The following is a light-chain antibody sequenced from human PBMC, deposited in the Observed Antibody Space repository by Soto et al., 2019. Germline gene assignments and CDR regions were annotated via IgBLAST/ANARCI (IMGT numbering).Light chain of an antibody. J-gene: IGLJ1*01. Sequence: QSALTQPPSASGSPGQSITISCTGTSSDVGGYNYVSWYQQHPGKAPKLIINEVTKRPSGVPDRFSGSKSGNTASLTVSGLQAEDEADYFCRSYAGRNRIYVFGTWTKLTVL. CDR2: EVT. CDR3: RSYAGRNRIYV. CDR1: SSDVGGYNY. V-gene: IGLV2-8*01.